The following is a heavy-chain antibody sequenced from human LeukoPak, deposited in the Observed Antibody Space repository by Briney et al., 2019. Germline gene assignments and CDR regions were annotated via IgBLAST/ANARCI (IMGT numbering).Heavy chain of an antibody. CDR2: INHSGST. CDR3: ARVRLRKPFDY. V-gene: IGHV4-34*01. J-gene: IGHJ4*02. CDR1: GGSFSGYY. D-gene: IGHD1-14*01. Sequence: PSETLSLTCAVYGGSFSGYYWSWIRQPPGKGLEWIGEINHSGSTNYNPSLKSRVTISADTSKNQFSLKLSSVTAADTAVYYCARVRLRKPFDYWGQGTLVTVSS.